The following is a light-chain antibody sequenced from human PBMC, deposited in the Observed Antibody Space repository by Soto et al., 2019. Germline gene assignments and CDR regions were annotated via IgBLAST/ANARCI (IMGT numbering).Light chain of an antibody. CDR1: QSISSW. Sequence: DIQMTQSPSSLSASVGDRATITCRASQSISSWLAWYQQKPGKAPKLLLYKASSLESGVPSRFSGSGSGTEFTLTISSLQPDDFATYYCQQYNSYSKTFGQGTKVDI. CDR3: QQYNSYSKT. V-gene: IGKV1-5*03. J-gene: IGKJ1*01. CDR2: KAS.